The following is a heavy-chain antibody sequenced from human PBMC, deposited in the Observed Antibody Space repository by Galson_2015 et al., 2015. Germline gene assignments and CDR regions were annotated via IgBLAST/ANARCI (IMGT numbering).Heavy chain of an antibody. D-gene: IGHD3-16*01. CDR1: GGSITSANYY. J-gene: IGHJ4*02. CDR3: ARVDMLHGLRLDY. Sequence: TLSLTCTVSGGSITSANYYWGWIRQHPGKGLEWLGYIFYSGDTYYNPSLQSRLMVSGDTSKNQVSLSLSSVTAADTALYYCARVDMLHGLRLDYWGQGTLVTVSS. CDR2: IFYSGDT. V-gene: IGHV4-31*03.